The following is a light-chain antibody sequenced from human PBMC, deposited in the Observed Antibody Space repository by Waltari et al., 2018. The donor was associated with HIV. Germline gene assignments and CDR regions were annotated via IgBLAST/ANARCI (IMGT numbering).Light chain of an antibody. CDR2: EVS. J-gene: IGLJ3*02. V-gene: IGLV2-8*01. CDR1: SSDVGGYNY. CDR3: SSYAGSNNRWV. Sequence: QSALTQPPSASGSPGQSVTISCTGTSSDVGGYNYFSWYQQHRGKAPKFMIYEVSKRPSGVPYRCSGSKSVSTASLTVSVLQAEDEADYYCSSYAGSNNRWVFGGGTKLTVL.